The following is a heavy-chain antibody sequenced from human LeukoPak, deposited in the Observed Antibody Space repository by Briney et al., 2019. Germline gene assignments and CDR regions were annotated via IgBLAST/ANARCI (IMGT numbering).Heavy chain of an antibody. D-gene: IGHD5-24*01. Sequence: VKVSCKASGYTFTSYYMHWVRQAPGQGLEWMGIINPSGGSTSYAQKFQGRVTMTRDTSTSTVYMEQSSLRSEDTAVYYCARTERWLQLRYYFDYWGQGTLVTVSS. CDR3: ARTERWLQLRYYFDY. CDR1: GYTFTSYY. CDR2: INPSGGST. J-gene: IGHJ4*02. V-gene: IGHV1-46*03.